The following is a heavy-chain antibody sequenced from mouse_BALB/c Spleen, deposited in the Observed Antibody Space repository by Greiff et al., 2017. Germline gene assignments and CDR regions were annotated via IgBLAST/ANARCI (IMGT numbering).Heavy chain of an antibody. CDR2: IWGDGST. CDR3: ARGLYGNYYYYAMDY. D-gene: IGHD2-10*02. CDR1: GFSLTGYG. Sequence: QVQLKESGPGLVAPSQSLSITCTVSGFSLTGYGVNWVRQPPGKGLEWLGMIWGDGSTDYNSALKSRLSISKDNSKSQVFLKMNSLQTDDTARYYCARGLYGNYYYYAMDYWGQGTSVTVSS. V-gene: IGHV2-6-7*01. J-gene: IGHJ4*01.